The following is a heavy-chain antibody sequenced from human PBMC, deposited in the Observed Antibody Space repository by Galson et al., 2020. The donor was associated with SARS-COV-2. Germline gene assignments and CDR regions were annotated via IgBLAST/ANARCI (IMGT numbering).Heavy chain of an antibody. V-gene: IGHV3-33*01. CDR1: GFTFSSYG. CDR2: IWYDGSNK. Sequence: GGSLRLSCAASGFTFSSYGMHWVRQAPGKGLEWVAVIWYDGSNKYYADSVKGRFTISRDNSKNSLYLQMNSLRAGDTAVYYCARDHISRADYYGMDVWGQGTTVTVSS. J-gene: IGHJ6*02. CDR3: ARDHISRADYYGMDV. D-gene: IGHD2-21*01.